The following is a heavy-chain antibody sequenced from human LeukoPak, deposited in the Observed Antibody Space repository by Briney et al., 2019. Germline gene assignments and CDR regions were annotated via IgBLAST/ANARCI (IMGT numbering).Heavy chain of an antibody. Sequence: SETLSFTCTVSGCSISSYYWSWLRQPPGNALVWFVYIYSSGTTNYITSLTSRVTILVDTSKTQFSLKLSSATAADTAVYYCARHGGGTYYPYYFDSWGQGALVTVSS. D-gene: IGHD1-26*01. CDR2: IYSSGTT. CDR1: GCSISSYY. V-gene: IGHV4-59*08. CDR3: ARHGGGTYYPYYFDS. J-gene: IGHJ4*02.